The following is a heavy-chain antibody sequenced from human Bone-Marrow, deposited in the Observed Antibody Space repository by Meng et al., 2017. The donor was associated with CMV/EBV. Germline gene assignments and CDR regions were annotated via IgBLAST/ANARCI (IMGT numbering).Heavy chain of an antibody. V-gene: IGHV1-8*02. D-gene: IGHD3-3*01. CDR3: ARGGATPYYDFWSGYPNWFDP. CDR1: RHICTNYD. J-gene: IGHJ5*02. CDR2: MNPNSGNT. Sequence: SVKVSCQAHRHICTNYDINWLRQATGQGLEWMGWMNPNSGNTGYAQKFQGRVTMTRNTSISTAYMELSSLRSEDTAVYYCARGGATPYYDFWSGYPNWFDPWGQGTLVTVSS.